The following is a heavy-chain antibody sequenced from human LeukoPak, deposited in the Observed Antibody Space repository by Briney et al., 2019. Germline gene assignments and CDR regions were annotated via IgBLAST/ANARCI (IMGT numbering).Heavy chain of an antibody. V-gene: IGHV3-23*01. D-gene: IGHD3-16*02. CDR3: AKVDDYVWGSYRPFRSDY. CDR1: GFTFSSYA. J-gene: IGHJ4*02. CDR2: ISGSAGST. Sequence: GGSLRLSCVASGFTFSSYAMSWVRQAPGKGLEWVSAISGSAGSTYYADSVKGRFTISRDNSTNTLYLQMNSLRAEDTAVYYCAKVDDYVWGSYRPFRSDYWGQGTLVTVSS.